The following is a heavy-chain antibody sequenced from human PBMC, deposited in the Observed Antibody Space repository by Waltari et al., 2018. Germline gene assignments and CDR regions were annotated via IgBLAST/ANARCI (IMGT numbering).Heavy chain of an antibody. CDR3: ARDFSNWFDP. D-gene: IGHD3-3*01. V-gene: IGHV5-10-1*03. Sequence: EVQLVQSGAEVKKPGESLRISCTGSGYSFTSSWLSWVRQMPGKGLEWMGRIDPSDSYTNYSPSFQGHVTISADKSISTAYLQWSSLKASDTAMYYCARDFSNWFDPWGQGTLVTVSS. J-gene: IGHJ5*02. CDR2: IDPSDSYT. CDR1: GYSFTSSW.